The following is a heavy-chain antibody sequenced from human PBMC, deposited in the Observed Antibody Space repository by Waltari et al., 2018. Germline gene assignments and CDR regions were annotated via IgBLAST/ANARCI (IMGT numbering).Heavy chain of an antibody. CDR2: IKTDGSET. CDR1: GVPVSGPG. CDR3: AIGGVETSWYWRY. D-gene: IGHD6-13*01. J-gene: IGHJ4*02. Sequence: EVQVVESGGGLVQPGGSRGPSWRASGVPVSGPGMTWVRQAPGKGLEWVANIKTDGSETYYVDSVKGRFTISRDNTKNSLYLQMSSLRAEDTAVYYCAIGGVETSWYWRYWGQGTLVTVSS. V-gene: IGHV3-7*01.